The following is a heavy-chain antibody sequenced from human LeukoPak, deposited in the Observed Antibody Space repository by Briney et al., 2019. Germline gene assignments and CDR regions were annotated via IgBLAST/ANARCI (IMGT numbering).Heavy chain of an antibody. CDR1: GLTVSSIF. J-gene: IGHJ4*02. D-gene: IGHD6-13*01. CDR2: IYSDETT. CDR3: TRLRYRQQPDYFDY. V-gene: IGHV3-53*01. Sequence: PGGSLRLSCAASGLTVSSIFMRWVRQAPGKGLEWVSVIYSDETTYYADSVKGQFTISRDSSKNSLYLQMNSLRAEDTAVYCYTRLRYRQQPDYFDYWGQGTLVTVSS.